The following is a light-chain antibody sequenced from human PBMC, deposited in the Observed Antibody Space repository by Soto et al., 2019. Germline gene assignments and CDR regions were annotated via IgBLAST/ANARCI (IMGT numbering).Light chain of an antibody. CDR2: EVS. V-gene: IGLV2-8*01. CDR3: SSYAGSNNLV. Sequence: QSALTQPPSASGSPGQSVTISCTGTSSDVGGYNYVSWYQQHPAKAPKLMIYEVSERPSGVPDRFSGSKSGNTASLTVSGLQAEDEADYYRSSYAGSNNLVFGGGTKVTVL. J-gene: IGLJ3*02. CDR1: SSDVGGYNY.